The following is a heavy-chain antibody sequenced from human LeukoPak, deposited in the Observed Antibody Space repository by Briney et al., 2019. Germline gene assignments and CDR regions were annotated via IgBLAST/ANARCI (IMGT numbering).Heavy chain of an antibody. J-gene: IGHJ4*02. CDR3: ARPILTSYSYTLAS. V-gene: IGHV3-74*01. CDR2: INSDGSIT. Sequence: GGTLRLSCEDSAFTFRSYWMNWVRQARGEGLVWVSRINSDGSITNYADSAKGRFTISRDNAKNTLYLQMNILRAEDTAVYYCARPILTSYSYTLASWGQGILVTVSS. D-gene: IGHD3-16*01. CDR1: AFTFRSYW.